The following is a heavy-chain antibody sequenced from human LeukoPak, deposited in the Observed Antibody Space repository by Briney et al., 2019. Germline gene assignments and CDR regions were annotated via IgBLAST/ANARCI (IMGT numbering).Heavy chain of an antibody. J-gene: IGHJ4*02. D-gene: IGHD1-26*01. Sequence: PGGSLRLSCAASGFTFSSYAMTWVRQAPGKGLEWVSAIAGGGGRTYYADSVKGRFSISRDNSKNTLYLQMNSLRAEDTAVYYCAKHSGNYYFDYWGQGTLVTVSS. CDR2: IAGGGGRT. CDR1: GFTFSSYA. CDR3: AKHSGNYYFDY. V-gene: IGHV3-23*01.